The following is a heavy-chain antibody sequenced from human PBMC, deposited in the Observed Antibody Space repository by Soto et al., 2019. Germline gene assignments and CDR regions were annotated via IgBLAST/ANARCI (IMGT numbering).Heavy chain of an antibody. J-gene: IGHJ4*02. V-gene: IGHV1-69*01. D-gene: IGHD6-13*01. CDR1: GGTFSSYA. Sequence: QVQLVQSGAEVKKPGSSVKVSCKASGGTFSSYAISWVRQAPGQGLEWMGGIIPIFGTANYAQKFQGRVTMTADESTSTAYMELSSLRSEDTAVYYCARGSVARVSSSWYSVDYWGQGTLVTVSS. CDR2: IIPIFGTA. CDR3: ARGSVARVSSSWYSVDY.